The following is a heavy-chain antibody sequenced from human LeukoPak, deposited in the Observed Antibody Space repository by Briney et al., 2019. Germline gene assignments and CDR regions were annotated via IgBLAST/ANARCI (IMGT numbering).Heavy chain of an antibody. V-gene: IGHV1-18*04. Sequence: ASVKVSCKASGYTFTSYGISWVRQAPGQGLEWMGWISAYNGNTNYAQKLQGRVTMTTDTSTSTAYMELRSLRSDDTAVYYCARGWGDIVVVPAAMTFDYWGQGTLVTVSS. CDR1: GYTFTSYG. CDR2: ISAYNGNT. CDR3: ARGWGDIVVVPAAMTFDY. J-gene: IGHJ4*02. D-gene: IGHD2-2*01.